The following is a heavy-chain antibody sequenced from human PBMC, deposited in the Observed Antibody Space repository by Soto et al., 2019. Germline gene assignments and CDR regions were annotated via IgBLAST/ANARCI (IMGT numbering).Heavy chain of an antibody. CDR2: IKTKIEGGAT. Sequence: PGGSLSLSCAASGFIFSNTWINWVRQAPGKGLEWVGRIKTKIEGGATNYAAPVKGRFTVSGDDSKNTVYLHMNSLRTEDTAVYYCTADIPNISANYGMDVWGQGTTVTVSS. CDR1: GFIFSNTW. CDR3: TADIPNISANYGMDV. V-gene: IGHV3-15*07. J-gene: IGHJ6*02. D-gene: IGHD6-25*01.